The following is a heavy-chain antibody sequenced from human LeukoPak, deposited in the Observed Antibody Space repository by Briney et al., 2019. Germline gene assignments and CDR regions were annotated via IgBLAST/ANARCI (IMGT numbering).Heavy chain of an antibody. J-gene: IGHJ4*02. CDR3: ARAGGSGTQVDY. CDR1: GYTFTSYY. CDR2: INPSGGST. V-gene: IGHV1-46*01. D-gene: IGHD3-10*01. Sequence: ASVKVSCKASGYTFTSYYMHWVRQAPGQGLEWMGIINPSGGSTSYAQKFQGRVTMTRDTSISTAYMELSRLRSDDTAVYYCARAGGSGTQVDYWGQGTLVTVSS.